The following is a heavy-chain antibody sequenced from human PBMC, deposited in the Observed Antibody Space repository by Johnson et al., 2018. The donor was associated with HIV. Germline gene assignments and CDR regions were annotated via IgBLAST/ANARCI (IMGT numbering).Heavy chain of an antibody. CDR1: GFSFSNTW. V-gene: IGHV3-15*01. CDR3: TTDLIVVIPIGAFDV. CDR2: IKSKSDGGTP. J-gene: IGHJ3*01. Sequence: VQLVESGGSLVKPGGSLRLSCAASGFSFSNTWMSWVRQAPGKGLEWVARIKSKSDGGTPDYAAPVKGRFTISRDNSKNTLYLQMNSLKTEDTAVYYCTTDLIVVIPIGAFDVWGQGTTVTV. D-gene: IGHD3-16*01.